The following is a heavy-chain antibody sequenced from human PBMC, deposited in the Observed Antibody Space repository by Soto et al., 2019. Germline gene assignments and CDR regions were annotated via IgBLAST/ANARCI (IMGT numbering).Heavy chain of an antibody. CDR1: GFTFRNYD. J-gene: IGHJ6*04. CDR2: ISAAGDP. Sequence: ESGGGLVQPGGSLRLSCEASGFTFRNYDMHWVRQGTGKGLEWVSGISAAGDPDYADSVEGRFTISRENAQNSFFLQMNSLRVGDTHVDYWVRTDRLFYRLDVWGEGTTVIVSS. CDR3: VRTDRLFYRLDV. V-gene: IGHV3-13*05.